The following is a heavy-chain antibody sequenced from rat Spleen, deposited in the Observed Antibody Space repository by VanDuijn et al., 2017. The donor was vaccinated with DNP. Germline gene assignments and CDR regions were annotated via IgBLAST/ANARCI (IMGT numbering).Heavy chain of an antibody. D-gene: IGHD1-11*01. V-gene: IGHV5-31*01. CDR2: ISNSGGST. CDR1: GFTFNNYW. J-gene: IGHJ2*01. CDR3: ARDVTTEGPDFDY. Sequence: EVQLVESGGDLVQPGRSLKLSCVASGFTFNNYWMTWIRQVPGKGLEWVASISNSGGSTYYPDSVKGRFTISRDNAKNTLYLQMNSLRSDDTATYYCARDVTTEGPDFDYWGQGVMVTVSS.